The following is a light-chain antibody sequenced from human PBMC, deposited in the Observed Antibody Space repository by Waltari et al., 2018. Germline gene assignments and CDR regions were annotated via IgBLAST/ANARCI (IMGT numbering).Light chain of an antibody. J-gene: IGLJ2*01. CDR1: SSNIGSNY. Sequence: QSVLTQPPSASGTPGQRVTISCSGSSSNIGSNYVYWYQQLPGTAPKLPIYKNNQRPSGVPDRFSGSKSGTSASLAISGLRSEDEADYSCAAWDDSLSGVVFGGGTKLTVL. V-gene: IGLV1-47*01. CDR3: AAWDDSLSGVV. CDR2: KNN.